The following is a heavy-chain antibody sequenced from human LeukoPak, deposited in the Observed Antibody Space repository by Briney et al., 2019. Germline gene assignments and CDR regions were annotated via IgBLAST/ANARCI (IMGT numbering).Heavy chain of an antibody. J-gene: IGHJ4*02. CDR3: AKGPRQQLVTRFDN. V-gene: IGHV3-23*01. CDR2: ISGSGGST. D-gene: IGHD6-13*01. Sequence: PGGSLRLSCAASGFTFSTYAMSWVRQAPGKGLEWVSDISGSGGSTYYADSVKGRFTVSRDNSKNTLYLQMSSLRADDTAVYYCAKGPRQQLVTRFDNWGQGTLVTVSS. CDR1: GFTFSTYA.